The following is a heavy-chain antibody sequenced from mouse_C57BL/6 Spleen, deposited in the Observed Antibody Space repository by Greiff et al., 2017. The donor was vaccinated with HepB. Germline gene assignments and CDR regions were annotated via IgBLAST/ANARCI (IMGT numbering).Heavy chain of an antibody. J-gene: IGHJ3*01. CDR2: INPNNGGT. Sequence: EVQLQQSGPELVKPGASVKMSCKASGYTFTDYNMHWVKQSHGKSLEWIGYINPNNGGTSDNQKFKGKATLTVNKSSSTAYRELRSLTSEDSAVYYCAKGITTVVARAYWGQGTLVTVSA. CDR3: AKGITTVVARAY. CDR1: GYTFTDYN. D-gene: IGHD1-1*01. V-gene: IGHV1-22*01.